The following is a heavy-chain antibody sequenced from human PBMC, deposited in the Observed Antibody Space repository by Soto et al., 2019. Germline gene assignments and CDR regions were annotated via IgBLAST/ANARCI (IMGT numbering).Heavy chain of an antibody. Sequence: QVQLVQSGAEVKKPGSSVKVSCKASGGTFSSYAISWVRPAPGQGLEWMGGIIPIFGTANYAQKFQGRVTITADESTSTAYMELSSLRSEDTAVYYCARVGYYGSGSYLAGSWGQGTLVTVSS. CDR2: IIPIFGTA. CDR3: ARVGYYGSGSYLAGS. D-gene: IGHD3-10*01. J-gene: IGHJ4*02. CDR1: GGTFSSYA. V-gene: IGHV1-69*01.